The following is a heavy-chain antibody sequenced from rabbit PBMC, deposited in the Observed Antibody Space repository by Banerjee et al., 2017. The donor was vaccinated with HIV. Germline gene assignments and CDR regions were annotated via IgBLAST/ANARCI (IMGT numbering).Heavy chain of an antibody. CDR3: ARANNGVVGLNF. CDR2: INTSGGGT. J-gene: IGHJ6*01. V-gene: IGHV1S40*01. D-gene: IGHD2-1*01. CDR1: GFSFSSNYW. Sequence: QSLEESGGDLVKPGASLTLTCTASGFSFSSNYWICWVRQAPGKGLEWIGCINTSGGGTWYASWAKGRFTISKTSSTTVTLQMTSLTAADTATYFCARANNGVVGLNFWGPGTLVTVS.